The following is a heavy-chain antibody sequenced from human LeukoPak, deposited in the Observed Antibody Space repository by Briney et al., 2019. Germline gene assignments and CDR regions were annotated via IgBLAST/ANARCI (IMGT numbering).Heavy chain of an antibody. J-gene: IGHJ4*02. CDR2: ISSSGSTI. CDR3: ANSDYGDYFFTFDY. V-gene: IGHV3-48*03. Sequence: GGSLILSCSASGFTFSSYEMNWVRQAPGKGLEWVSYISSSGSTIYYADSVKGRFTISRDNSKNTLYLQMNSLRGEDTAVYYCANSDYGDYFFTFDYWGQGTLVTVSS. CDR1: GFTFSSYE. D-gene: IGHD4-17*01.